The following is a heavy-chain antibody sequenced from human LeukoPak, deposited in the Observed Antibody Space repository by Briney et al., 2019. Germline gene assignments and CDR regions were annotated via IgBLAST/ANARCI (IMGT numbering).Heavy chain of an antibody. CDR2: INAGNGNT. CDR3: AREHSSSWGRWTGYYGMDV. V-gene: IGHV1-3*01. Sequence: ASVKVSCKASGYTFTSYAMHWERQAPGQRLEWMGWINAGNGNTKYSQKFQGRVTITRDTSASTAYMELSSLRSEDTAVYYCAREHSSSWGRWTGYYGMDVWGQETTVTVSS. J-gene: IGHJ6*02. D-gene: IGHD6-13*01. CDR1: GYTFTSYA.